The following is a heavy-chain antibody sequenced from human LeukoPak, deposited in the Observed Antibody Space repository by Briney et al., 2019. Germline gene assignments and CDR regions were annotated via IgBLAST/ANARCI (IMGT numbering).Heavy chain of an antibody. D-gene: IGHD1-26*01. CDR2: IYYSGST. V-gene: IGHV4-59*01. CDR1: GGSISSYY. Sequence: PSETLFLTCTVSGGSISSYYWSWIRQPPGKGLEWIGYIYYSGSTNYNPSLKSRVTISVDTSKNQFSLKLSSVTAADTAVYYCARDGGMGALDYWGQGTLVTVSS. J-gene: IGHJ4*02. CDR3: ARDGGMGALDY.